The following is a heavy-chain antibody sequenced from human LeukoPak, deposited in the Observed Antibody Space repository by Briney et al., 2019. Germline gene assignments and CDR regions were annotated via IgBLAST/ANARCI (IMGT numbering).Heavy chain of an antibody. D-gene: IGHD3-22*01. CDR2: INANSGGT. CDR3: ARVFSSGYHNDY. J-gene: IGHJ4*02. Sequence: APVKVSCKASGHTFTGYYMHWVRQAPGQGLEWMGWINANSGGTNYAQKFQGRVTMTRDTSISTAYMELSRLRSDDTAVYYCARVFSSGYHNDYWGQGTLVTVSS. CDR1: GHTFTGYY. V-gene: IGHV1-2*02.